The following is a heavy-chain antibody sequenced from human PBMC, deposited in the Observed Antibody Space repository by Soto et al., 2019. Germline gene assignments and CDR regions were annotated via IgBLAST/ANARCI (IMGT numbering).Heavy chain of an antibody. V-gene: IGHV3-48*03. CDR3: ARDYGSYYYDSSGYFDY. Sequence: EVQLVESGGGLVQPGGSLRLSCAASGFSFSNYEMNWVRQAPGEGLEWASYINSDGSTIYYADSVKGRFTISRDNAKNSLYLQMNSLRAEDTAVYYCARDYGSYYYDSSGYFDYWGQGTLVTVSS. CDR2: INSDGSTI. D-gene: IGHD3-22*01. J-gene: IGHJ4*02. CDR1: GFSFSNYE.